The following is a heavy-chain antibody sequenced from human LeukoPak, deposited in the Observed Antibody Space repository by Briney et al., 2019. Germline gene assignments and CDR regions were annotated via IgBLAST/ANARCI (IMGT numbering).Heavy chain of an antibody. Sequence: SETLSLTCTVSGGSISSGGYYWSWIRQPPGKGLEWIGYIYHSGSTYYNPSLKSRVTISVDRSKNQFSLKLSSVTAADTAVYYCARSPSSGWYGMDVWGQGTTVTVSS. V-gene: IGHV4-30-2*01. J-gene: IGHJ6*02. CDR2: IYHSGST. CDR3: ARSPSSGWYGMDV. D-gene: IGHD6-19*01. CDR1: GGSISSGGYY.